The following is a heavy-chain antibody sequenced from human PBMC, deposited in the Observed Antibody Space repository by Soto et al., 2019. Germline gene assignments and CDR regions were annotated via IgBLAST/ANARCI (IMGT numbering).Heavy chain of an antibody. Sequence: GASVKVSCKASGFTFTSSAVQWVRQARGQRLEWIGWIVVGSGNTNYAQKFQERVTITRDMSTSTAYMELSSLRSEDTAVYYCAADRTVTIFGVVTSNYGMDVWGQGTTVTVSS. J-gene: IGHJ6*02. D-gene: IGHD3-3*01. V-gene: IGHV1-58*01. CDR3: AADRTVTIFGVVTSNYGMDV. CDR1: GFTFTSSA. CDR2: IVVGSGNT.